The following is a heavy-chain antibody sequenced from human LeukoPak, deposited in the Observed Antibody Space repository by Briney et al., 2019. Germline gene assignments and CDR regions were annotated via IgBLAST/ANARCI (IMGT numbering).Heavy chain of an antibody. CDR2: THTGGST. D-gene: IGHD3-16*01. J-gene: IGHJ5*02. Sequence: PSETLSLTCTVSGGSISTYYWNWIRLHAEKGLEWIGRTHTGGSTSYNPSLQSRVTMSLDSSKNQFSLRLTSVTAADTAVYYCARAAGSPGVFKFDLWGQGTLVTVSS. V-gene: IGHV4-4*07. CDR3: ARAAGSPGVFKFDL. CDR1: GGSISTYY.